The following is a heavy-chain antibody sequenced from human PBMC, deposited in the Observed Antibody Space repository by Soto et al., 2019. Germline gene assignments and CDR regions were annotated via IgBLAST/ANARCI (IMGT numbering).Heavy chain of an antibody. Sequence: SETLSLTSSYSGVPLSSFYYSWIRQAPGKGLEWIGNIYYTGSTNYNPSLKSRVTMSVDTSKNQFSLKLTSVTAADTAVYFCAVTRGGAHPHDIWGQGTMVTVSS. J-gene: IGHJ3*02. CDR3: AVTRGGAHPHDI. V-gene: IGHV4-59*01. CDR2: IYYTGST. CDR1: GVPLSSFY. D-gene: IGHD2-21*02.